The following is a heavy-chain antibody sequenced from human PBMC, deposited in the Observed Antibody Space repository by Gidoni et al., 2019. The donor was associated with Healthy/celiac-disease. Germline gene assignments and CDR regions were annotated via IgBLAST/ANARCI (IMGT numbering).Heavy chain of an antibody. CDR2: IYHSGST. CDR1: GSSISSGYY. Sequence: QVQLQESGPGLVKPSATLSLTCAVPGSSISSGYYWGWIRQPPGKGLEWIGSIYHSGSTYYNPSLKSRVTISVDTSKNQFSLKLRSVTAADTAVYYCARATGRAVAGTVWDYWGQGTLVTVSS. D-gene: IGHD6-19*01. CDR3: ARATGRAVAGTVWDY. J-gene: IGHJ4*02. V-gene: IGHV4-38-2*01.